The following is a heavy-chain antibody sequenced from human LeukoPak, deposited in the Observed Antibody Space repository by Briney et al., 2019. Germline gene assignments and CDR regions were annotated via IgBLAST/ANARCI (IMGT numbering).Heavy chain of an antibody. V-gene: IGHV3-43D*03. J-gene: IGHJ4*02. CDR2: ISWDGGST. CDR1: GFTFDDYA. CDR3: AKGYSSNWYYFDY. Sequence: GGSLSLSCAASGFTFDDYAMHWVRQAPGKGLEWVSLISWDGGSTYYADSVKGRFTISRDNSKNFLYLQMNSLRAEDTALYYCAKGYSSNWYYFDYWGQGTLVTVSS. D-gene: IGHD6-13*01.